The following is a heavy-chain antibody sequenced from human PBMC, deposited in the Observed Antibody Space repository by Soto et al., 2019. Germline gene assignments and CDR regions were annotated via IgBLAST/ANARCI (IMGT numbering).Heavy chain of an antibody. D-gene: IGHD3-22*01. Sequence: SETLSLTCAVYGGSFSGYYWSWIRQPPGKGLEWIGEINHSGSTNYNPSLKSRVTISVDTSKNQFSLKLSSVTAADTAVYYCARAWYYYDSSGHFVGPASNWFDPWGQGTLVTVSS. V-gene: IGHV4-34*01. CDR3: ARAWYYYDSSGHFVGPASNWFDP. J-gene: IGHJ5*02. CDR1: GGSFSGYY. CDR2: INHSGST.